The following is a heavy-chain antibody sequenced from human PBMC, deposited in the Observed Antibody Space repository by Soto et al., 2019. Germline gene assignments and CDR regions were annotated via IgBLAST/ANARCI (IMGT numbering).Heavy chain of an antibody. CDR3: ARDSKSILPARYYYSGMDV. D-gene: IGHD3-9*01. J-gene: IGHJ6*02. V-gene: IGHV4-59*12. CDR1: GGSISSYY. CDR2: IYYSGST. Sequence: SETLSLTCTVSGGSISSYYWSWIRQPPGKGLEWIGYIYYSGSTNYNPSLKSRVTISVDTSKNQFSLKLSSVTAADTAVYYCARDSKSILPARYYYSGMDVWGQGTTVTVSS.